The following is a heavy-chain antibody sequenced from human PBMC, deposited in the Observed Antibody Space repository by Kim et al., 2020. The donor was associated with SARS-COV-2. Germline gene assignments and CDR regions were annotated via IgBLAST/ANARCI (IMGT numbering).Heavy chain of an antibody. CDR2: IYYSGST. CDR3: ARHEQFYWYFDL. Sequence: SETLSLTCTVSGGSISSSSCYWGWIRQPPGKGLEWIGSIYYSGSTYYNPSLKSRVTIFVDTSKNQFSLRLSSVTAADTAVYYCARHEQFYWYFDLWGRGTLVTVSS. V-gene: IGHV4-39*01. D-gene: IGHD6-19*01. CDR1: GGSISSSSCY. J-gene: IGHJ2*01.